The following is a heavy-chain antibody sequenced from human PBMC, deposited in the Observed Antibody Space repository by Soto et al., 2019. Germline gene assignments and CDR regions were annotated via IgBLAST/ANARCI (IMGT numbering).Heavy chain of an antibody. CDR1: GGTFSSYA. D-gene: IGHD5-18*01. CDR2: IIPIFGTA. CDR3: ARVGTAMAPYYYYYYGMDV. V-gene: IGHV1-69*13. J-gene: IGHJ6*02. Sequence: GASVKVSCKASGGTFSSYAISWVRQAPGQGLEWMGGIIPIFGTANYAQKFQGRVTITADESTSTAYMELSSLRSEDTAVYYCARVGTAMAPYYYYYYGMDVWGQGTTVTVSS.